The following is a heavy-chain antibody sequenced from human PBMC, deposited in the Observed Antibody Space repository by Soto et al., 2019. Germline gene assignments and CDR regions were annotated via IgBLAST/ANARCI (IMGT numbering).Heavy chain of an antibody. Sequence: EVQLVESGGGLVKPGESLRLSCAASGFTFTNAWMSWVRQAPGKGLEWVGRIKSKTDGGTTDYAAPVKGRFTISRDDSKDTLYLQMNSLKTEDTAVYYCTRGRIEGATIPGYWGQGTLVTVSS. J-gene: IGHJ4*02. V-gene: IGHV3-15*01. D-gene: IGHD1-26*01. CDR3: TRGRIEGATIPGY. CDR2: IKSKTDGGTT. CDR1: GFTFTNAW.